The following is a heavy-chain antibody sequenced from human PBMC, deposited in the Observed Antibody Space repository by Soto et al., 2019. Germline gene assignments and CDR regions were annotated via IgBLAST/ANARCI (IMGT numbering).Heavy chain of an antibody. J-gene: IGHJ6*02. Sequence: GASVKVSCKASGYTFTNSGTSWVRQAPGQGLEWMGWIGAYNGHTKYAQKLQGRVTMTTDTSTSTAYMELRSLKSDGTAVYYCAREDYYDSSGYLPVRYYFGMDVWGQGTTVTV. CDR3: AREDYYDSSGYLPVRYYFGMDV. V-gene: IGHV1-18*01. D-gene: IGHD3-22*01. CDR1: GYTFTNSG. CDR2: IGAYNGHT.